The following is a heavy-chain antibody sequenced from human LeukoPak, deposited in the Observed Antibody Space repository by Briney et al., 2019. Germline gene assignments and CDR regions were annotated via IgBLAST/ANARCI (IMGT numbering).Heavy chain of an antibody. V-gene: IGHV4-34*01. D-gene: IGHD1-7*01. J-gene: IGHJ4*02. CDR2: INHSGST. Sequence: PSETLSLTCAVYGGSFSGYYWSWIRQPPGKGLEWIGEINHSGSTNYNPSLKSRVTISVDTSKNQFSLKLSSVTAADTAVYYCARETELPSYYFDYWGQGTLVTVSS. CDR1: GGSFSGYY. CDR3: ARETELPSYYFDY.